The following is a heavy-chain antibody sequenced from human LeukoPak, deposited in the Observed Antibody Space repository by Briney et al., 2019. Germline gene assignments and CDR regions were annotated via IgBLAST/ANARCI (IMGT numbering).Heavy chain of an antibody. CDR3: ARGTWFGDSLGTDF. CDR1: GYTFSDNY. V-gene: IGHV1-2*02. J-gene: IGHJ4*02. CDR2: TKPNGGGT. D-gene: IGHD3-10*01. Sequence: ASVKVSCKASGYTFSDNYMHWVRQAPGQGLEYMGWTKPNGGGTKYAQKFQGRVTMTRDTSISTAYMELNRLRSDDTAVYFCARGTWFGDSLGTDFWGQGTLVTVSS.